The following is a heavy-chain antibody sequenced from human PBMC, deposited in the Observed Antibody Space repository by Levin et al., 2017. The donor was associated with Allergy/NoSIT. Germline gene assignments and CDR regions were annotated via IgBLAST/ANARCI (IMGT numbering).Heavy chain of an antibody. CDR1: GFTFSSYA. D-gene: IGHD1-1*01. J-gene: IGHJ4*02. CDR3: ETGEENWNEDY. Sequence: GGSLRLSCAASGFTFSSYAMHWVRQAPGKGLEWVAVISYDGSNKYYADSVKGRFTISRDNSKNTLYLQMNSLRAEDTAVYYCETGEENWNEDYWGQGTLVTVSS. V-gene: IGHV3-30*04. CDR2: ISYDGSNK.